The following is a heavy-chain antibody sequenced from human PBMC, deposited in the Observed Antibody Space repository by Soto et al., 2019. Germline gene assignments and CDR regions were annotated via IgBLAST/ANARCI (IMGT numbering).Heavy chain of an antibody. Sequence: ASVKVSCKASGYTFTSYGISWVRQAPGQGLEWMGWISAYNGNTNYAQKLQGRVTMTTDTSTSTAYMELRSLRSDDTAVYYCARVGCSSTSCSWNNWFDPWGQGTLVTVS. D-gene: IGHD2-2*01. CDR2: ISAYNGNT. CDR3: ARVGCSSTSCSWNNWFDP. CDR1: GYTFTSYG. V-gene: IGHV1-18*01. J-gene: IGHJ5*02.